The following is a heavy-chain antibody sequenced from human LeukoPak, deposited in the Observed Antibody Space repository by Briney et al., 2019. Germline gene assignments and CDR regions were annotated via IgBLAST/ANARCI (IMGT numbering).Heavy chain of an antibody. D-gene: IGHD3-22*01. J-gene: IGHJ1*01. Sequence: SETLSLTCTVSGGSITNHYWSWIRQPPGKGLEWIGYIYFSGSTNYNPSLKSRVTMSVDTSKNQFSLKLSSVTAADTAVYYCARGDSSGIEYFQHWGQGTLVTVSS. V-gene: IGHV4-59*11. CDR2: IYFSGST. CDR1: GGSITNHY. CDR3: ARGDSSGIEYFQH.